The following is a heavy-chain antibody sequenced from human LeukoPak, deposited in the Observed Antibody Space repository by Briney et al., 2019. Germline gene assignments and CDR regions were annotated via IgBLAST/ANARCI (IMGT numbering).Heavy chain of an antibody. CDR2: ISYDGTNK. CDR3: ARDVRFYFDN. V-gene: IGHV3-30-3*01. CDR1: GFTFSNSA. Sequence: PGGSLRLSCAASGFTFSNSAMHWVRQAPGKGLEWVAVISYDGTNKCYADSVKGRFTISRDNSKNTLYLQMNSLRAEDTAVYYCARDVRFYFDNWDQGTLVTVSS. J-gene: IGHJ4*02.